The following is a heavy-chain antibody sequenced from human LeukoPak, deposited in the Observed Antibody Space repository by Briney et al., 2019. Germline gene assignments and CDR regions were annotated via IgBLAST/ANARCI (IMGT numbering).Heavy chain of an antibody. CDR1: GFTFSSYA. V-gene: IGHV3-23*05. Sequence: PGGSLRLSCAVSGFTFSSYAMSWVRQAPGRGLEWVSAIDSSGSYTWYDDSVKGRFTISRDNSKNALYLQMNSLRAEDTAVYYCAKGSAGGRPYYFDYWGQGTLVPVSS. D-gene: IGHD6-13*01. CDR2: IDSSGSYT. J-gene: IGHJ4*02. CDR3: AKGSAGGRPYYFDY.